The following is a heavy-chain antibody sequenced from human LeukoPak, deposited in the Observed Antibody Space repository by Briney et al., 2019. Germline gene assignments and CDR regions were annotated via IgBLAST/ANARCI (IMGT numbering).Heavy chain of an antibody. V-gene: IGHV3-13*01. CDR1: GFTFSAYD. CDR2: IGIAGDT. Sequence: GGSLRLSCAASGFTFSAYDMHWVRQITGKGLEWVSGIGIAGDTYYIDSVKGRFTISRENAKNSLYLQMNILTADDTAVYYCARGGELRSGWFDLWGRSNLVSVSS. J-gene: IGHJ2*01. CDR3: ARGGELRSGWFDL. D-gene: IGHD3-9*01.